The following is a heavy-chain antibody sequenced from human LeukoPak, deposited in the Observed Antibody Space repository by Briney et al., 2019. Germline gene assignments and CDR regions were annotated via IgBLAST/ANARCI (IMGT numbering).Heavy chain of an antibody. D-gene: IGHD3-22*01. CDR3: AKDFSYDSSGYSLAFDY. CDR1: GFIFSHYG. J-gene: IGHJ4*02. Sequence: GGSLRLSCAASGFIFSHYGMSWVRQAPGKGLEWVSAISGSGGSTYYADSVKGRFTISRDNSKNTLYLQMNSLRAEDTAVYYCAKDFSYDSSGYSLAFDYWGQGTLVTVSS. CDR2: ISGSGGST. V-gene: IGHV3-23*01.